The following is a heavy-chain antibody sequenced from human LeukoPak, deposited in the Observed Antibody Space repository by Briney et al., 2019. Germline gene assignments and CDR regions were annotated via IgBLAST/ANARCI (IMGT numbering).Heavy chain of an antibody. V-gene: IGHV7-4-1*02. Sequence: ASVKVSCKASGYTFTNYAMNWVRQAPGQGLEWMGWIKTNAGDPTYAQGLTGRFVFSLATSVSTAYPQISSLKAEDTAVYYCTRGDWDEAAAGDYWGQGTLVTVSS. J-gene: IGHJ4*02. CDR1: GYTFTNYA. CDR2: IKTNAGDP. CDR3: TRGDWDEAAAGDY. D-gene: IGHD6-13*01.